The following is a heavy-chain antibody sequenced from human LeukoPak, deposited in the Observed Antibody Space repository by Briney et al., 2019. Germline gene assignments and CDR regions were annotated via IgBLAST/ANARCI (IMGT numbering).Heavy chain of an antibody. J-gene: IGHJ6*02. CDR2: ISYDGSNK. CDR1: GFTFSSYA. D-gene: IGHD4-17*01. CDR3: ARVRSDGDYEYYYYYGMDV. V-gene: IGHV3-30-3*01. Sequence: GGSLRLSCAASGFTFSSYAMHWVRQAPGKGLEWVGVISYDGSNKYYADSVKGRFTISRDNSKNTLYLQMNSLRAEDTAVYYCARVRSDGDYEYYYYYGMDVWGQGTTVTVSS.